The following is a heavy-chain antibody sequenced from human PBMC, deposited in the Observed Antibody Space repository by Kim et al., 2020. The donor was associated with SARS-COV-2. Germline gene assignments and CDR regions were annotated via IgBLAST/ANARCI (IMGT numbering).Heavy chain of an antibody. J-gene: IGHJ6*02. V-gene: IGHV3-30*04. CDR1: GFTFSSYA. Sequence: GGSLRLSCAASGFTFSSYAMHWVRQAPGKGLEWVAVISYDGSNKYYADSVKGRFTISRDNSKNTLYLQMNSLRAEDTAVYYCARAYYDYVWGSYRYPPGGYYYYGMDVWGQGTTVTVSS. D-gene: IGHD3-16*02. CDR2: ISYDGSNK. CDR3: ARAYYDYVWGSYRYPPGGYYYYGMDV.